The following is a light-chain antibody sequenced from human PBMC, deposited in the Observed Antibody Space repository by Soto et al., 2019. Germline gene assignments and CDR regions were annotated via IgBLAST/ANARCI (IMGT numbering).Light chain of an antibody. J-gene: IGKJ4*01. V-gene: IGKV1-39*01. CDR1: QSISSY. Sequence: DIQMTQSPSSLSASVGDRVTITCRASQSISSYLNWYQQKPGKAPKLLIYAASSLQSGVPSRFSGSGSGTDFTLTISSLQPEDFATYYCQQSYRTPFSLTFGGGTKVEIK. CDR3: QQSYRTPFSLT. CDR2: AAS.